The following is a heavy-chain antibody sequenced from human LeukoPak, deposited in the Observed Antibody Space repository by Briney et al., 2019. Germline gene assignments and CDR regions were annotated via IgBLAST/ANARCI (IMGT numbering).Heavy chain of an antibody. CDR1: GGTFSSYA. Sequence: SVKVSCKASGGTFSSYAISWVRQAPRQGLEWMGGIIPIFGTANYAQKFQGRVTITTDESTSTAYMELSSLRSEDTAVYYCARDRSGSYHRGDFDYWGQGTLVTVSS. CDR3: ARDRSGSYHRGDFDY. CDR2: IIPIFGTA. J-gene: IGHJ4*02. D-gene: IGHD1-26*01. V-gene: IGHV1-69*05.